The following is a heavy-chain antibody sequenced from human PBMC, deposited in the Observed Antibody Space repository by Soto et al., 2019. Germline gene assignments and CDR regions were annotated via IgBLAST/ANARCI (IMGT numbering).Heavy chain of an antibody. J-gene: IGHJ4*02. CDR3: ATTLSIRVAGLDY. V-gene: IGHV1-46*01. D-gene: IGHD6-19*01. CDR1: GGTFSSYT. CDR2: INPSGGST. Sequence: SVKVSCKASGGTFSSYTMHWVRQAPGQGLEWMGIINPSGGSTSYAQKFQGRVTMTRDTSTSTVYMELSSLRSEDTAVYYCATTLSIRVAGLDYWGQGTLVTVSS.